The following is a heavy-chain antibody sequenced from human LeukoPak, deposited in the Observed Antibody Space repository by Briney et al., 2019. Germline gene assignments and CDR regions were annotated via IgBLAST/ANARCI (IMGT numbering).Heavy chain of an antibody. D-gene: IGHD1-26*01. Sequence: ASVKVSCKASGYTFIRYGISWVRQAPGQGLEWMGWISANNGNTNYAQKFQGRATLTTDTSTSTAYMELRSLRCDDTAVYYCARERVGASGWFDPWGQGTLVTVS. CDR3: ARERVGASGWFDP. CDR1: GYTFIRYG. J-gene: IGHJ5*02. V-gene: IGHV1-18*01. CDR2: ISANNGNT.